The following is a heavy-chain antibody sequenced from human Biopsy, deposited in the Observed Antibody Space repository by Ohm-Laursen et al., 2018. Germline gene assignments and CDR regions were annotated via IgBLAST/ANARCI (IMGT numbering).Heavy chain of an antibody. J-gene: IGHJ6*02. CDR3: ARMDCSGGSCHYYSYGMDV. CDR2: IHHSGGT. Sequence: SDTLSLTCTVSGVSITAYYWSWIRQPPGKGLECIGNIHHSGGTNYNPSLKSRLTISVDTSKNQFSLKLSSVTVADTAVYYCARMDCSGGSCHYYSYGMDVWGQGTTVTVSS. D-gene: IGHD2-15*01. V-gene: IGHV4-4*09. CDR1: GVSITAYY.